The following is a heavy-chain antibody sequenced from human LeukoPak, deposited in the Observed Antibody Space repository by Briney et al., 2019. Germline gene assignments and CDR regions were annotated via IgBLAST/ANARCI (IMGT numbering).Heavy chain of an antibody. CDR3: TRDRGTYNWLDP. V-gene: IGHV3-73*01. D-gene: IGHD1-26*01. CDR2: IDRPAKSYAT. J-gene: IGHJ5*02. Sequence: PGGSLRLSCAASGFTFSSYSMNWVRQASGKGLEWVGLIDRPAKSYATAYGASVGGRFTISRDDSKNTAYLQMDSLKTEDTALYYCTRDRGTYNWLDPRGQGTLVTVSS. CDR1: GFTFSSYS.